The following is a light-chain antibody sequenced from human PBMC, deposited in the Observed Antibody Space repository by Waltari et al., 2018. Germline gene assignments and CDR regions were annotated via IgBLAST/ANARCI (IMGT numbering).Light chain of an antibody. CDR3: LQYNSYSWT. CDR1: QTISNW. Sequence: DIQMTQSPSTLSASVGDRVTITCRASQTISNWLACGQQKPGKAPKLLIYKASGLESGVPSRFSGSGSGTDFTLTISSLQPEDVGTYYCLQYNSYSWTFGHGTKVEI. V-gene: IGKV1-5*03. CDR2: KAS. J-gene: IGKJ1*01.